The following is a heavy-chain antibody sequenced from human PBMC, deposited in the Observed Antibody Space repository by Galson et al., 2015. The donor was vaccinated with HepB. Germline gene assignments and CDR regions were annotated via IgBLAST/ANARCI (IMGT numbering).Heavy chain of an antibody. J-gene: IGHJ6*03. Sequence: SWVRQAPGKGLEWVSVIYSGGSTYYADSVKGRFTISRDNAKNSLYLQMNSLRAEDTAVYYCARDSYYYDSSGYYPLHMDVWGKGTTVTVSS. V-gene: IGHV3-53*01. CDR2: IYSGGST. D-gene: IGHD3-22*01. CDR3: ARDSYYYDSSGYYPLHMDV.